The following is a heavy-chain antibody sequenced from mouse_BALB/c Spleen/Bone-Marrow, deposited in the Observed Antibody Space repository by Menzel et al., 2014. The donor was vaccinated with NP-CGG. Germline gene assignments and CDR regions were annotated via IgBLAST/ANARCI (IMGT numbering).Heavy chain of an antibody. CDR2: IDPANGNT. CDR1: GFNIKDTY. CDR3: ASYYYGRYFDV. J-gene: IGHJ1*01. Sequence: EVQLVESGAELVEPGASVKLSCTASGFNIKDTYMHWVKQRPEQGLEWIGRIDPANGNTKYDPKFQGKATITADTSSNTAYLQLSSLTSEDTAVYYCASYYYGRYFDVWGAGTTVTVSS. D-gene: IGHD1-1*01. V-gene: IGHV14-3*02.